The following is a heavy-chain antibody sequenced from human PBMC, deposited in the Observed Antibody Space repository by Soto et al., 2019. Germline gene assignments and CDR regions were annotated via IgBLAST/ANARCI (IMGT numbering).Heavy chain of an antibody. D-gene: IGHD6-13*01. Sequence: PSETLSLTCTVSGGSISSGGYYWSWIRQHPGKGLEWIGYIYYSGSTYYNPSLKSRVTISVDTSKNQFSLKLSSVTAADRAVYSCARAKRGIAAGESWLDAWGQGTMVTVSS. V-gene: IGHV4-31*03. CDR2: IYYSGST. CDR1: GGSISSGGYY. J-gene: IGHJ5*02. CDR3: ARAKRGIAAGESWLDA.